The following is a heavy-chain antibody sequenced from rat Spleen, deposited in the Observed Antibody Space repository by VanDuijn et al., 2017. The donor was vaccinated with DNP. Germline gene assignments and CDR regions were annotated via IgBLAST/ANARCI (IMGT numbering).Heavy chain of an antibody. Sequence: EVQLVESGGGLVQPGRSLKLSCTASGLTFSNYGMAWVRQAPTKGLEWVTTITYVGSITYYRDSVKGRFTISRDNAKSTLYLQMDSLRSEDTATYYCTTDFERGYWGQGVMVTVSS. J-gene: IGHJ2*01. D-gene: IGHD1-11*01. CDR3: TTDFERGY. CDR1: GLTFSNYG. V-gene: IGHV5-27*01. CDR2: ITYVGSIT.